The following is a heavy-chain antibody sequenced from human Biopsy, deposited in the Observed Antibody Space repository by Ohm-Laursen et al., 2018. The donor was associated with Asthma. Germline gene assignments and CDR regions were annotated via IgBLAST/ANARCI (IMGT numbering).Heavy chain of an antibody. Sequence: GASVKVSCKASGYTVTRYAINWVRQAPGQGLEWMGWINTNTGNPTYAQGFTGRFVFSLDTSVNTAHLQISSLKAEDTAVYFCARMISYYDEMHDPFFDYWGQGTLVTVSS. CDR2: INTNTGNP. D-gene: IGHD3-16*01. V-gene: IGHV7-4-1*02. CDR1: GYTVTRYA. J-gene: IGHJ4*02. CDR3: ARMISYYDEMHDPFFDY.